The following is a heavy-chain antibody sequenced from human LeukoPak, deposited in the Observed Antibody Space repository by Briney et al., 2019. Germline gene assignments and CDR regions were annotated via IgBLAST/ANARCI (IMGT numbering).Heavy chain of an antibody. D-gene: IGHD3-10*01. CDR3: AKGPAMARGTFDP. V-gene: IGHV3-23*01. CDR1: GFTFSSYA. J-gene: IGHJ5*02. Sequence: PGGSLRLSCATSGFTFSSYAMSWVRQAPGKGLEWVSSISGSGGNTYYADSVKGRFTISRDYSKNTLYLQMNSLRTEETAVYYCAKGPAMARGTFDPWGQGTLVTVSS. CDR2: ISGSGGNT.